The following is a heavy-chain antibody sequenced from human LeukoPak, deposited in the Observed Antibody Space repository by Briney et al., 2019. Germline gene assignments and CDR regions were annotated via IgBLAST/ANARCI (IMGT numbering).Heavy chain of an antibody. D-gene: IGHD3-10*01. CDR3: AKHGFGVFEGY. V-gene: IGHV4-38-2*02. CDR2: IYHSGST. CDR1: GYSISSGYY. Sequence: SETLSLTCNVSGYSISSGYYWGWIRQPPGKGLQWIGTIYHSGSTYYNPSLKSRVTISVDTSKNQFSLKVNSVTAADTAVYYCAKHGFGVFEGYWGQGTLVTVSS. J-gene: IGHJ4*02.